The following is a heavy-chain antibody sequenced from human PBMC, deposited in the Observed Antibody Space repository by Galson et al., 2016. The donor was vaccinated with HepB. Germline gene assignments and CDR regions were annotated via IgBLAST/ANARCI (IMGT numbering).Heavy chain of an antibody. CDR3: VNDYSLSLTIFGVAQRHHSYGLAV. D-gene: IGHD3-3*01. V-gene: IGHV3-64D*06. CDR2: ISSDGSST. J-gene: IGHJ6*02. Sequence: SLRLSCAASGFTFSSYAMHWIRQAPAKGLEYVSAISSDGSSTFYSDSVKGRFTISRDNSKNTLYLQMSSLRAEDTAIYYCVNDYSLSLTIFGVAQRHHSYGLAVWGQEPTVIVS. CDR1: GFTFSSYA.